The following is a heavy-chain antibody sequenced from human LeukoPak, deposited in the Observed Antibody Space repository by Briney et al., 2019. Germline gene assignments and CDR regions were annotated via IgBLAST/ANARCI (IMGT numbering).Heavy chain of an antibody. J-gene: IGHJ4*02. CDR2: IYTSGST. CDR1: GGSISSGSYH. CDR3: ARDDSSSSMFDY. V-gene: IGHV4-61*02. D-gene: IGHD6-6*01. Sequence: SETLSLTCTASGGSISSGSYHWSWIRQPAGKGLEWIGRIYTSGSTNYNPSLKSRVTISVDTSKNQFSLKLSSVTAADTAVYYCARDDSSSSMFDYWGQGTLVTVSS.